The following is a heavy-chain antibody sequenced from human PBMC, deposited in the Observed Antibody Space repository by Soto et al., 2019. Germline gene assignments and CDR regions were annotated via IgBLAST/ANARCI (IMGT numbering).Heavy chain of an antibody. V-gene: IGHV4-4*07. D-gene: IGHD6-13*01. CDR2: IYTSGST. Sequence: PSETLSLTCTVSGGSISSYYWSWIRQPAGKGLEWIGRIYTSGSTNYNPSLKSRVTMSVDTSKNQFSLKLSSVTAADTAVYYCARDRVEQQLVFYYYYDGMDVWGQGTTVTVSS. CDR1: GGSISSYY. CDR3: ARDRVEQQLVFYYYYDGMDV. J-gene: IGHJ6*02.